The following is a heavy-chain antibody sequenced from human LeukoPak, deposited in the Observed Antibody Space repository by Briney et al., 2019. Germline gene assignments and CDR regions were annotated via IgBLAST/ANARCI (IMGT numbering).Heavy chain of an antibody. V-gene: IGHV3-23*01. D-gene: IGHD6-19*01. CDR1: GFTFSSYA. J-gene: IGHJ2*01. CDR2: ISGSGGST. CDR3: AKEEQWLATTYYWYFDL. Sequence: PGGSLRLSCAASGFTFSSYAMSWVRQAPGKGLEWVSAISGSGGSTYYADSVKGRFTISRDNSKNTLYLQMNSLRAEDTAVYYCAKEEQWLATTYYWYFDLWGRGTLVTVSS.